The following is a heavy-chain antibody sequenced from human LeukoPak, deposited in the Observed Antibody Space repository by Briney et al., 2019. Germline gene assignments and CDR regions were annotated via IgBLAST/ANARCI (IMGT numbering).Heavy chain of an antibody. CDR1: GGSISSGSYY. CDR3: ARGGYSYGLPY. V-gene: IGHV4-61*02. CDR2: IYTSGST. J-gene: IGHJ4*02. D-gene: IGHD5-18*01. Sequence: SETLSLTCTVSGGSISSGSYYWSWIRQPAGKGLEWIGRIYTSGSTNYNPSLKSRVTMSVDTSKNQFSLKLSSVTAADTAVYYCARGGYSYGLPYWGQGTLVTVSS.